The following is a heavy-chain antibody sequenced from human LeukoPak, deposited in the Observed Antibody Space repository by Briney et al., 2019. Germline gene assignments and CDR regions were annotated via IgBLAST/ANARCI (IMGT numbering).Heavy chain of an antibody. D-gene: IGHD1-26*01. J-gene: IGHJ4*02. CDR3: AKTEISGSRNRAHLDY. CDR2: ISGSGGST. Sequence: GGSLRLSCAASGFTFSSYAMSWVRQAPGKGLEWVSAISGSGGSTYYADSVKGRFTISRDNSKNTLYLQMNSLRAEDTAVYYCAKTEISGSRNRAHLDYWGQGTLVTVSS. CDR1: GFTFSSYA. V-gene: IGHV3-23*01.